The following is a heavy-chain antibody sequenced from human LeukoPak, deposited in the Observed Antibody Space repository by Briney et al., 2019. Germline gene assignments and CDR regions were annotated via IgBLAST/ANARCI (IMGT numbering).Heavy chain of an antibody. V-gene: IGHV4-4*07. J-gene: IGHJ4*02. D-gene: IGHD6-13*01. CDR2: IYTSGST. Sequence: PSETLSLTCTVSGGSISSYYWSWIRQPAGKGLEWIGRIYTSGSTNYNPSLKSRVTVSVDTSKNQFSLKLSSVTAADTAVYYCAGSPFSGSSSWSPDYWGQGTLVTVSS. CDR3: AGSPFSGSSSWSPDY. CDR1: GGSISSYY.